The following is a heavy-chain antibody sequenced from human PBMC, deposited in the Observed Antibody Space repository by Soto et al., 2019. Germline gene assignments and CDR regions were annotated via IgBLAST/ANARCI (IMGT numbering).Heavy chain of an antibody. CDR2: IYPGDSDA. V-gene: IGHV5-51*01. J-gene: IGHJ4*02. CDR3: ARQPDYNILTGYLYYFDY. D-gene: IGHD3-9*01. Sequence: LTISCKASGYTFTSYWIGLVRQMPGKGLEWMGFIYPGDSDARYSPSFEGQVTISVDKSINTAYLRWNSLKASDTAIYYCARQPDYNILTGYLYYFDYWGQGTPVTVSS. CDR1: GYTFTSYW.